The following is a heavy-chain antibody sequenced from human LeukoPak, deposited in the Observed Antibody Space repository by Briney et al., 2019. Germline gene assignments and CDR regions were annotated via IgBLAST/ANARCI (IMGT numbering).Heavy chain of an antibody. Sequence: PSETLSLTCTVSGGSISSYYWSWIRQPPGKGLEWIGHIYYSGSTNYNPSLKSRVTISVDTSKNQFSLKLSSVTAADTAVYYCARGVTMVRGVIIDYWGQGTLVTVSS. CDR2: IYYSGST. V-gene: IGHV4-59*01. CDR1: GGSISSYY. CDR3: ARGVTMVRGVIIDY. D-gene: IGHD3-10*01. J-gene: IGHJ4*02.